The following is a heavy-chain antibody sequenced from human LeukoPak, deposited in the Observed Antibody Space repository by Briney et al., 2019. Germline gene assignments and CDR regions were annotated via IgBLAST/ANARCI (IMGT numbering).Heavy chain of an antibody. CDR2: ISYDGSNK. D-gene: IGHD4-17*01. V-gene: IGHV3-30*18. CDR1: GVTFSSYG. CDR3: AKGPYGDYDY. J-gene: IGHJ4*02. Sequence: PGRSLRLSCAASGVTFSSYGMHWVRQAPGKGLEWVAVISYDGSNKYYADSVKGRFTISRDNSKNTLYLQMNSLRAEDTAVYYCAKGPYGDYDYWGQGTLVTVSS.